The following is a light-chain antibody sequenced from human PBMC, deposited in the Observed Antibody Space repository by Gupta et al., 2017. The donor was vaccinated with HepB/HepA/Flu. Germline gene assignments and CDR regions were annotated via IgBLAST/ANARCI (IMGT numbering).Light chain of an antibody. CDR3: CSYAGSYTLAV. Sequence: VTISCTGTSSDVGGYNYVSWYQQHPGKAPKLMIYDVSKRPSGVPDRFSGSKSGNTASLTSSGLQAEDEADYYCCSYAGSYTLAVFGGGTKLTVL. V-gene: IGLV2-11*01. CDR1: SSDVGGYNY. J-gene: IGLJ2*01. CDR2: DVS.